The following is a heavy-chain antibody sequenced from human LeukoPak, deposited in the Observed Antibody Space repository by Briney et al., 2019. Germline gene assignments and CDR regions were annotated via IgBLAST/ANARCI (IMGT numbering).Heavy chain of an antibody. D-gene: IGHD6-19*01. CDR1: GGSISSGDYY. V-gene: IGHV4-30-4*08. CDR3: ARGLAGAHDAFDI. J-gene: IGHJ3*02. CDR2: IYYSGST. Sequence: SETLSLTCTVSGGSISSGDYYWSWIRQPPGKGLEWIGYIYYSGSTYYDPSLKSRVTISVDTSKNQFSLKLSSVTAADTAVYYCARGLAGAHDAFDIWGQGTMVTVSS.